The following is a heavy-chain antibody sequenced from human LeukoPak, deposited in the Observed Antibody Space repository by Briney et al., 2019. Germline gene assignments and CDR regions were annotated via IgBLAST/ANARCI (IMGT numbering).Heavy chain of an antibody. CDR2: LSGTGGNT. CDR1: GFTFSNYG. J-gene: IGHJ4*02. Sequence: PGGSLRLSCAASGFTFSNYGMAWVRQAPGKGLEWVSTLSGTGGNTYYADSVRGRFTISRDNSTNTLYLQMNSLRAEDTAVYYCAKAWALTYLGGVDSWGQGTLVTVSS. V-gene: IGHV3-23*01. D-gene: IGHD2-21*02. CDR3: AKAWALTYLGGVDS.